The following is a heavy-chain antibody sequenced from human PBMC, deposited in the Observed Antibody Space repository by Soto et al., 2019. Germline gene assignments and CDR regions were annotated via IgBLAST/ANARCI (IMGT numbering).Heavy chain of an antibody. J-gene: IGHJ6*03. CDR1: GFTFSSYA. CDR2: ISGSGGST. CDR3: AKVGYDFRSGYYDRSYYYYYMDV. D-gene: IGHD3-3*01. Sequence: EVQLLESGGGLVQPGGSLRLSCAASGFTFSSYAMSWVRQAPGKGLEWVSAISGSGGSTYYADSVKGRFTISRDNSKNTLYLQMNSLRAEDTAVYYCAKVGYDFRSGYYDRSYYYYYMDVWGKGTTVTVSS. V-gene: IGHV3-23*01.